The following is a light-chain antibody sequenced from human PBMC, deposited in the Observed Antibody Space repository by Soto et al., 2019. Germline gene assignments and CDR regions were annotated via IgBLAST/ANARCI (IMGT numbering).Light chain of an antibody. CDR3: TSYTSSSTLYV. Sequence: QSALTQPASVSGSPGQSITISCTGTSSDVGGYNYVSLYQQHPGKAPKLMIYDVSNRPSGVSNRFSGSKSGNTASLTFSGLQAEDEDDYYCTSYTSSSTLYVFGTGTKLTDL. J-gene: IGLJ1*01. CDR1: SSDVGGYNY. CDR2: DVS. V-gene: IGLV2-14*01.